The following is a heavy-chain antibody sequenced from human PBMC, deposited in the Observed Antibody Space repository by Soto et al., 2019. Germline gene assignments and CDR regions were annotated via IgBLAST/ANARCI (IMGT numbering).Heavy chain of an antibody. D-gene: IGHD3-16*01. CDR3: ATWGSTAFDI. Sequence: QLQESGPGLVEPSGTLSLTCAVSRGSMSSSDWWCWVRQAPGKGLEWIGETYHSGNTNYNPSLKSRVTLSVDNSKNQFSLTLTSATAADTGVYYCATWGSTAFDIWGQGTMVTVSS. J-gene: IGHJ3*02. CDR2: TYHSGNT. V-gene: IGHV4-4*02. CDR1: RGSMSSSDW.